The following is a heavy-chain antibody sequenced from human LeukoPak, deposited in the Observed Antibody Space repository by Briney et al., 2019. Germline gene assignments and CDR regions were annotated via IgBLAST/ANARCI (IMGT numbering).Heavy chain of an antibody. CDR1: GFSLSNFQ. D-gene: IGHD3-10*01. CDR3: MRDYMGWFDP. Sequence: PGGSLRLSCVASGFSLSNFQMYWVRQAPGKGLERVSIISLDGSTEFYADSVKGRFTISRDTASNTMHLEMNNLRIEDTAVYYCMRDYMGWFDPWGRGSLVTVSS. V-gene: IGHV3-30-3*01. CDR2: ISLDGSTE. J-gene: IGHJ5*02.